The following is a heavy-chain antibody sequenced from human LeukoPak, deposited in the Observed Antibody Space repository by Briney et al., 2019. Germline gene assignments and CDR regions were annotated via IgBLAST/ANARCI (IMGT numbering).Heavy chain of an antibody. Sequence: PGGSLRLSCAASGLTFSYYSMNWVRQAPGKGLEWVSYISSNGDNIYYADSVKGRFTISRDNAKNSLYLQMNSLRAEDTAVYYCARGTYYYGSGSYSDYWGQGTLVAVSS. CDR3: ARGTYYYGSGSYSDY. J-gene: IGHJ4*02. CDR2: ISSNGDNI. D-gene: IGHD3-10*01. CDR1: GLTFSYYS. V-gene: IGHV3-21*01.